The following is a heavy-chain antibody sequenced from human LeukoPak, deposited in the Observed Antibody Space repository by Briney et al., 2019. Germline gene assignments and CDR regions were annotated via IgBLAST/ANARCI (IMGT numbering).Heavy chain of an antibody. CDR3: ARGTVVPAAGPGRYDHYVMDV. J-gene: IGHJ6*02. Sequence: ASVKVSCKASVYTFTSYAMHWVRQAPGQRLEWMGWINAGNGNTKYSQKFQGRATITRDTSASTAYMELSSLRSEDTAVYYCARGTVVPAAGPGRYDHYVMDVWGQGTTVTVSS. V-gene: IGHV1-3*01. D-gene: IGHD2-2*01. CDR2: INAGNGNT. CDR1: VYTFTSYA.